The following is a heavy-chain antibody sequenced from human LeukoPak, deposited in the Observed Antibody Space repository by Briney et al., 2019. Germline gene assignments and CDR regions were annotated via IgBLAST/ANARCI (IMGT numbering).Heavy chain of an antibody. D-gene: IGHD3-10*01. J-gene: IGHJ4*02. Sequence: ASVKVSCKASGYTFTSYGISWVRQAPGQGLEWMGWISAYNGNTNYAQKLQGRVTMTTDTSTCTAYMELRSLRSDNTAVYYCARGGLLWFGEYNIDYWGQGTLVTVSS. CDR1: GYTFTSYG. CDR2: ISAYNGNT. V-gene: IGHV1-18*01. CDR3: ARGGLLWFGEYNIDY.